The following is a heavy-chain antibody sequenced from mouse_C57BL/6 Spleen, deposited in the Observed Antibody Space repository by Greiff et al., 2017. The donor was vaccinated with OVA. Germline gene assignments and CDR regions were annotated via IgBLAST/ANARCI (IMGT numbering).Heavy chain of an antibody. CDR3: AGHGDYDYGGGWFAY. D-gene: IGHD2-4*01. J-gene: IGHJ3*01. CDR2: IWSDGST. Sequence: QVQLKESGPGLVAPSQSLSITCTVSGFSLTSYGVHWVRQPPGKGLEWLVVIWSDGSTTYNSALKSRLSISKDNSKSKVFLKMNSLQTDDTAMYYCAGHGDYDYGGGWFAYWGQGTLVTVSA. V-gene: IGHV2-6-1*01. CDR1: GFSLTSYG.